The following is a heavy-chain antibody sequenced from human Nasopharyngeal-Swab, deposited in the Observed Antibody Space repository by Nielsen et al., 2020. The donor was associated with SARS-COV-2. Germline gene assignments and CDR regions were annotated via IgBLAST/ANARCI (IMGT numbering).Heavy chain of an antibody. J-gene: IGHJ6*02. CDR3: ARGSYSASSDGEKYYYHGMDV. D-gene: IGHD6-6*01. Sequence: SETLSLTCSVSGGSFNGFYWNWIRQPPGKGLEWIGEINHNERTTYNPSLKRRVTMSVDTSTNQVSLKLNSLTATDTAVYYCARGSYSASSDGEKYYYHGMDVWGQGTTVTVSS. CDR1: GGSFNGFY. V-gene: IGHV4-34*01. CDR2: INHNERT.